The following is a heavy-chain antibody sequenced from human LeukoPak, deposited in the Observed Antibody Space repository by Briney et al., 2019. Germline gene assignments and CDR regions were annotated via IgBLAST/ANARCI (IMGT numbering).Heavy chain of an antibody. CDR1: GYSTSSGYY. Sequence: PSETLSLTSAVSGYSTSSGYYWGWTRQPPGKGLEWIGSIYHSGSTYYNPSLKSRVTISVDTSKNQFSLKLSSVTAADTAVYYCARGRAVAATGSLYYYYMDVWGKGTTVTVSS. J-gene: IGHJ6*03. CDR2: IYHSGST. CDR3: ARGRAVAATGSLYYYYMDV. V-gene: IGHV4-38-2*01. D-gene: IGHD2-15*01.